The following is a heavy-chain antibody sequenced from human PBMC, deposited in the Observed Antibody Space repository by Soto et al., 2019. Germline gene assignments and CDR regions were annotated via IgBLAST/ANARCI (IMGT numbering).Heavy chain of an antibody. Sequence: PGESLKISCQGSGYTFANYWIGWVRQMPGKGLELMGIIYPIESDARYSPSFQGQDIISADKSISTAYLQWSSLRASDTAIYYCGRHGRSGGSSYSGWFDPWGQGTLVTVSS. CDR2: IYPIESDA. J-gene: IGHJ5*02. CDR1: GYTFANYW. D-gene: IGHD2-15*01. V-gene: IGHV5-51*01. CDR3: GRHGRSGGSSYSGWFDP.